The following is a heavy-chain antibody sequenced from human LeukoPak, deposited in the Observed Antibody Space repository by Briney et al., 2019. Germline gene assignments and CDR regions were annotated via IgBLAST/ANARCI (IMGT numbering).Heavy chain of an antibody. Sequence: GGSLRLSCAVSGITFRGYWMAWVRQAPGKGLEWVANMKQDGSEKYYVDSVKGRFTISRDNAKNSLYLEMNSLRVEDTAVYHCARDLGHTGYDLYDYWGQGTLVTVSS. CDR2: MKQDGSEK. CDR3: ARDLGHTGYDLYDY. J-gene: IGHJ4*02. D-gene: IGHD5-12*01. CDR1: GITFRGYW. V-gene: IGHV3-7*01.